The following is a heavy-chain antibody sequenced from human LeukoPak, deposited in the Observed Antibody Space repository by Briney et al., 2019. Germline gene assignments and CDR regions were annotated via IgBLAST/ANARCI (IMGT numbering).Heavy chain of an antibody. CDR3: AKKPHIVVVPAATFDY. J-gene: IGHJ4*02. Sequence: GGSLRLSCAASGFTFSSYAMSWVRQAPGKGLEWVSAISGSGGSTYYADSVKGRFTISRDNSKNTLYLQMNSLRAEDTAVYYCAKKPHIVVVPAATFDYWGQGTLVTVSS. CDR2: ISGSGGST. V-gene: IGHV3-23*01. CDR1: GFTFSSYA. D-gene: IGHD2-2*01.